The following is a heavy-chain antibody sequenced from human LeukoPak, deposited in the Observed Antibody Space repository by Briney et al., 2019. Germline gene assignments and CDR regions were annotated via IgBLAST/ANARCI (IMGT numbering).Heavy chain of an antibody. CDR2: IGTIGAT. CDR1: GFTFRTYD. CDR3: IRETVATGSNYLAPLDI. V-gene: IGHV3-13*01. J-gene: IGHJ3*02. D-gene: IGHD5-24*01. Sequence: GGSLRLSCTASGFTFRTYDMHWVRQPTGKGLEWVSAIGTIGATYYAGSVKGRFTISREDAKNSVYLQMNNLRAGDTAVYYCIRETVATGSNYLAPLDIWGQGTMVTVSS.